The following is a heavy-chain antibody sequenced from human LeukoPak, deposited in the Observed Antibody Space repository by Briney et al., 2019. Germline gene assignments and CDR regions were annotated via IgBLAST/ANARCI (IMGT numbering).Heavy chain of an antibody. J-gene: IGHJ6*03. CDR2: INWNGGST. Sequence: GGSLRLSCAASGFTFDDYGMSWVRQAPGKGLECVSGINWNGGSTGYADSVKGRFTISRDNAKNSLYLQMNSLRAEDTALYYCARCPAGYYDFWSGYLDYMDVWGQGTTFTVSS. CDR3: ARCPAGYYDFWSGYLDYMDV. CDR1: GFTFDDYG. V-gene: IGHV3-20*04. D-gene: IGHD3-3*01.